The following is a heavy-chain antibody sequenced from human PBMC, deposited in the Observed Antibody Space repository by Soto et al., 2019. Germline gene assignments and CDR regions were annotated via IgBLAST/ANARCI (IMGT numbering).Heavy chain of an antibody. D-gene: IGHD3-9*01. CDR3: AGGRFEYDILTGYTSDYYYYGMDV. Sequence: ASVKVSCKTSGYTFTSYDINWVRQATGQGLEWMGWMNPNSGNTGYAQKFQGRVTMTRNTSISTAYMELSSLRSEDTAVYYCAGGRFEYDILTGYTSDYYYYGMDVWGQGTTVTVSS. J-gene: IGHJ6*02. CDR1: GYTFTSYD. CDR2: MNPNSGNT. V-gene: IGHV1-8*01.